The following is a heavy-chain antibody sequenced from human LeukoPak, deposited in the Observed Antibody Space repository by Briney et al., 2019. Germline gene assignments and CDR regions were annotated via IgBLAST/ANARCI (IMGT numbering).Heavy chain of an antibody. V-gene: IGHV4-38-2*02. CDR3: ARVGKLVISHAFDI. Sequence: SETLSLTCTVSGYSISSGYYRGWIRQPPGKGLEWIGSIYHSGSTYYNPSLKSRVTISVDTSKNQFSLKLSSVTAADTAVYYCARVGKLVISHAFDIWGQGTMVTVSS. CDR1: GYSISSGYY. J-gene: IGHJ3*02. D-gene: IGHD3-22*01. CDR2: IYHSGST.